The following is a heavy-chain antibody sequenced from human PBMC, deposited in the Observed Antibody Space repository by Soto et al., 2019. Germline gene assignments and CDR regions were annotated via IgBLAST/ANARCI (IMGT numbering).Heavy chain of an antibody. CDR3: ARVDSRGYYYGMDV. CDR2: ITRSGSTI. J-gene: IGHJ6*02. D-gene: IGHD3-10*01. Sequence: LRLSCAASGFTFSSYEMKWVRQAPDKGLEWVSYITRSGSTIYYADSVKGRFTISRDNAKNSLYLQMNSLRAEDTAVYYCARVDSRGYYYGMDVWGQGTTVTVSS. CDR1: GFTFSSYE. V-gene: IGHV3-48*03.